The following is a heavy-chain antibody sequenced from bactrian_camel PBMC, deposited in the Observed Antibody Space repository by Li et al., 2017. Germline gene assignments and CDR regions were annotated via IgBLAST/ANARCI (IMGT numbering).Heavy chain of an antibody. CDR2: LYTGGGRP. V-gene: IGHV3S54*01. D-gene: IGHD2*01. Sequence: VQLVESGGGSVQAGGSLRLSCSASGIRFDASKMGWYRQAPGKEREWVAALYTGGGRPYYAGSVKGRFTISHDNAKNTLSLVMDHLKLEDTATYYRAADFGPYCSGSHLARRANFEGQGTQVTVS. CDR1: GIRFDASK. J-gene: IGHJ4*01.